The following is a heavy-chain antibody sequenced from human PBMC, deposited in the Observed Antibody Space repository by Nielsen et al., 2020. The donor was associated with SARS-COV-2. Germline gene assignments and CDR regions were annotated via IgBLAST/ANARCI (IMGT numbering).Heavy chain of an antibody. J-gene: IGHJ6*02. CDR3: ANDSSLSYYGMDV. CDR1: GFTFDDYA. V-gene: IGHV3-9*01. CDR2: ISWNSGSI. Sequence: GGSLRLSCAASGFTFDDYAMHWVRQAPGKGLEWVSGISWNSGSIGYADSVKGRFTISRDNAKNSLYLQMNSLRAEDTALYYCANDSSLSYYGMDVWGQGTTVTVSS.